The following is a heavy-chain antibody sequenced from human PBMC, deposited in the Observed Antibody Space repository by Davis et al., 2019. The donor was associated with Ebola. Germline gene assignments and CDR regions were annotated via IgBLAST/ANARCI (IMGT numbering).Heavy chain of an antibody. Sequence: AASVKVSCKASGGTFSSYAISWVRQAPGQGLEWMGGIIPIFGTANYAQKFQGRVTITRDTSASTAYMELSSLRSEDTAVYYCARGGSNYPWYYGMDVWGQGTTVTVSS. J-gene: IGHJ6*02. CDR1: GGTFSSYA. CDR3: ARGGSNYPWYYGMDV. D-gene: IGHD4-11*01. V-gene: IGHV1-69*05. CDR2: IIPIFGTA.